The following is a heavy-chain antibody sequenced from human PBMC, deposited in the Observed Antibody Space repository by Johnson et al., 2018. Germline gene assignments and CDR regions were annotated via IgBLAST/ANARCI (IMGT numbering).Heavy chain of an antibody. CDR1: GYSFNNCW. CDR3: AKLSTGSHWYFDL. CDR2: IYPGDSDT. Sequence: EVQLVETGAEVKKPGESLKISCTGFGYSFNNCWIGWVRQMPGKGLEWMASIYPGDSDTTYSTSFQGHATISADGSISTAYLQGSSLKASDTAMYSCAKLSTGSHWYFDLWGRGTLVTVSS. J-gene: IGHJ2*01. V-gene: IGHV5-51*03. D-gene: IGHD2/OR15-2a*01.